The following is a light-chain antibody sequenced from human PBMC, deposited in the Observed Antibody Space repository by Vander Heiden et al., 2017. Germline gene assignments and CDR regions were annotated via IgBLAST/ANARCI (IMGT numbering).Light chain of an antibody. CDR3: QQRSNWQIT. CDR1: QSVSSY. V-gene: IGKV3-11*01. CDR2: DAS. J-gene: IGKJ5*01. Sequence: EIVLTQSPATLSLSPGERATLSCRASQSVSSYLAWYQQKPGQAPRLLIYDASNRATGIPARFSGSGSGTDFTLTFSSLEPEDFAVYYCQQRSNWQITFGQGTRLEIK.